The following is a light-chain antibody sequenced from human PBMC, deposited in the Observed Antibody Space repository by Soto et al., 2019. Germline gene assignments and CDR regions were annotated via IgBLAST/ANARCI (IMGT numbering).Light chain of an antibody. CDR1: QSIRNTY. Sequence: EIVLTQSPGTLSLSPGERAILSCRASQSIRNTYLAWYQQKPGQAPRLLIHGASTRATGIPDRFTGSGSGTDFTLTISRLEPEEFAVYYCQQYGNSPLMFTFGPGTKVDIK. CDR2: GAS. CDR3: QQYGNSPLMFT. V-gene: IGKV3-20*01. J-gene: IGKJ3*01.